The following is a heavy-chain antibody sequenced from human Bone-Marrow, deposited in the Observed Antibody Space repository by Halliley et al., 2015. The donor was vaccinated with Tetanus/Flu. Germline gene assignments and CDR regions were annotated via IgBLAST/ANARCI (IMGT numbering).Heavy chain of an antibody. Sequence: TLSLTCTVLGDSIDSAKWWHWVRQSPRKGLEWIGEIYFSGTTNYNPSLKTRASISFDKSKNQFSLNLTSVTAADTALYYCARVGDSGFGAHSYGLDVWGQGTPVTV. D-gene: IGHD3-16*01. CDR2: IYFSGTT. J-gene: IGHJ6*02. CDR3: ARVGDSGFGAHSYGLDV. V-gene: IGHV4-4*02. CDR1: GDSIDSAKW.